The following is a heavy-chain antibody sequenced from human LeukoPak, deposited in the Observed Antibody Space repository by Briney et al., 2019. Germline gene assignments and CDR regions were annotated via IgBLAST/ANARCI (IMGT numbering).Heavy chain of an antibody. CDR2: ISDSGGST. CDR1: GFTFSSYA. CDR3: ARYCSSSSCYTFHYYGMDV. D-gene: IGHD2-2*02. Sequence: EGSLRLSCAASGFTFSSYAMSWVRQAPGEGLEWVSAISDSGGSTYYADSVKGRFTISRDNSRNTLYLQMNSLRAEDTAVYYCARYCSSSSCYTFHYYGMDVWGQGTTVTVSS. V-gene: IGHV3-23*01. J-gene: IGHJ6*02.